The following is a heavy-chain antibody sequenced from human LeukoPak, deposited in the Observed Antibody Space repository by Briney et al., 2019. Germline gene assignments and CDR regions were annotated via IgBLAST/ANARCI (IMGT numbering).Heavy chain of an antibody. J-gene: IGHJ6*02. D-gene: IGHD2-2*02. CDR1: GLTFSSYA. V-gene: IGHV3-30-3*02. CDR3: AKSRPYTGYYGMDV. CDR2: ISYDGSNK. Sequence: GGSLRLSCAASGLTFSSYALHWVRQAPGKGLEWVAVISYDGSNKYYADSVKGRFTISRDNSMNTLYLQMNSLRAEDTAVYYCAKSRPYTGYYGMDVWGQGTTVTVSS.